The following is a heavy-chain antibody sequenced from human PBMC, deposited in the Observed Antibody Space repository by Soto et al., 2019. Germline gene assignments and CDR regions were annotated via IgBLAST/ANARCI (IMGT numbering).Heavy chain of an antibody. Sequence: QVTLKESGPVLVKPTEPLTLTCTVSGFSLSNARMGVSWIRQPPGKALEWLAHIFSNDEKSYSTSLKSRLTISKDTSKSQVVLTMTNMDPVDTATYYCARIRGLWFGELPIDYWGQGTLVTVSS. CDR3: ARIRGLWFGELPIDY. CDR1: GFSLSNARMG. J-gene: IGHJ4*02. D-gene: IGHD3-10*01. CDR2: IFSNDEK. V-gene: IGHV2-26*01.